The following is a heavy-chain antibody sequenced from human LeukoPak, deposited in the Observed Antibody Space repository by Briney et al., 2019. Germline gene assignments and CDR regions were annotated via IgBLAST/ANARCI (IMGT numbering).Heavy chain of an antibody. D-gene: IGHD3-10*01. V-gene: IGHV3-23*01. CDR1: GFTFSSYA. CDR2: ISGSGGST. CDR3: AKDPFLWFGDHNFDY. Sequence: GGSLRLSCAASGFTFSSYAMSWVRQAPGKGLEWVSAISGSGGSTYYADSVKGRFTISRDNSKNTLYLQVNSLRAEDTAVYYCAKDPFLWFGDHNFDYWGQGTLVTVSS. J-gene: IGHJ4*02.